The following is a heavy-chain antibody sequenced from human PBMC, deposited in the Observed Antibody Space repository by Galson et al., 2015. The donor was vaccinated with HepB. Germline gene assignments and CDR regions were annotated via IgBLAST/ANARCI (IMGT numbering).Heavy chain of an antibody. J-gene: IGHJ3*02. CDR2: IKNKAHGGTT. CDR3: TRDSPDSSGYPYIFDI. V-gene: IGHV3-49*03. CDR1: GFTFGDYG. D-gene: IGHD3-22*01. Sequence: SLRLSCAASGFTFGDYGMNWFRQAPGKGLEWVSFIKNKAHGGTTEYAASVKGRFTISRDDSKSVAYLQMNSLKTEDTAVYYCTRDSPDSSGYPYIFDIWGQGTTVTVSS.